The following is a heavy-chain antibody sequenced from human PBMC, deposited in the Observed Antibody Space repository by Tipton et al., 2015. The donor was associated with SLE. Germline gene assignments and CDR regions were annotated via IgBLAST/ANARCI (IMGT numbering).Heavy chain of an antibody. D-gene: IGHD6-13*01. CDR2: ISYGGGT. V-gene: IGHV4-59*12. CDR3: ARLGIAAAGTGPYFDY. CDR1: GGSISSNY. J-gene: IGHJ4*02. Sequence: TLSLTCTVSGGSISSNYWIWIRQPPGKGLEWIGYISYGGGTNYNPSLKSRVTISVDKSKNQLSLKLSSVTAADTAVYYCARLGIAAAGTGPYFDYWGQGTLVTVSS.